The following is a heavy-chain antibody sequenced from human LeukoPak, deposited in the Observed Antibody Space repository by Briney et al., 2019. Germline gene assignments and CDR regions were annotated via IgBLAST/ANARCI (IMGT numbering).Heavy chain of an antibody. CDR3: ARGGGKVWLREADY. J-gene: IGHJ4*02. D-gene: IGHD5-18*01. CDR1: GYSFTSYW. V-gene: IGHV5-10-1*01. CDR2: IDPSDSYT. Sequence: GESLKISCKGSGYSFTSYWISWVRQMPGKGLEWMGRIDPSDSYTNYSPSFQGHVTISADKSISTAYLQWSSLKASDTAMYYCARGGGKVWLREADYWGQGSLVTVSS.